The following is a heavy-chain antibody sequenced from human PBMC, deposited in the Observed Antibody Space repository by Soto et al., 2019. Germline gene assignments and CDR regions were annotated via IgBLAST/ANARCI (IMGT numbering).Heavy chain of an antibody. CDR1: GFTFSSYG. D-gene: IGHD3-10*01. Sequence: QVQLVESGGGVVQPGRSLRLSCAASGFTFSSYGMHWVRQAPGKGLEWVAVISYDGSNKYYADSVKGRFTISRDNSKNTLYLRMNSLRPEDTALYYYAKGAVMVRGPTISHPDYWGQGTLVTVSA. V-gene: IGHV3-30*18. J-gene: IGHJ4*02. CDR2: ISYDGSNK. CDR3: AKGAVMVRGPTISHPDY.